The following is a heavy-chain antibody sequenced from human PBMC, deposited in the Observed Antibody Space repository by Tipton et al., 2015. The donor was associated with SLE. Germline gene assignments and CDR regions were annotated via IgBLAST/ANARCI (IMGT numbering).Heavy chain of an antibody. CDR3: ARHRGYFTVSDYIDY. D-gene: IGHD3-10*01. CDR2: IYYSGST. J-gene: IGHJ4*02. Sequence: TLSLTCTVSGGSISSSGYYWGWIRQPPGKGLEWIGNIYYSGSTYYTPSLKSRVTISVDTSKNQFSLKVRSVTAADTAVYYCARHRGYFTVSDYIDYWGQGALVTVPS. V-gene: IGHV4-39*07. CDR1: GGSISSSGYY.